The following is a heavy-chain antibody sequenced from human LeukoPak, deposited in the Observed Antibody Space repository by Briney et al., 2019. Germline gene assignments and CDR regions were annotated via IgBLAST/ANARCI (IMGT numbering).Heavy chain of an antibody. D-gene: IGHD6-19*01. CDR2: IFYSGNT. CDR3: ARHHSSGWYES. J-gene: IGHJ4*02. Sequence: SETLSLTCTVSGGSVRTGSSYSSWIRQPPRKGLEWIGHIFYSGNTNYNTSLKSRVTISVDTSKNQFSLKLSSVTAADTAVYYCARHHSSGWYESWGQGTLVTVSS. CDR1: GGSVRTGSSY. V-gene: IGHV4-61*01.